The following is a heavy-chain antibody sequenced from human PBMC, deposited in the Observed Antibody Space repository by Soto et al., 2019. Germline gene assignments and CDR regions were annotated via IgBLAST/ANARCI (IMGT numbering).Heavy chain of an antibody. CDR3: AVVVVPARWFDS. V-gene: IGHV1-18*04. D-gene: IGHD2-2*01. CDR1: GYTFTCYY. J-gene: IGHJ5*01. Sequence: XSVKVSCKASGYTFTCYYMHLVRQAPGQGLEWMGWISAYNGNTNYAQKLQGRVTMTTDTSTSTAYMELRSMRSDDTAVYYCAVVVVPARWFDSWGQGTLVTVSS. CDR2: ISAYNGNT.